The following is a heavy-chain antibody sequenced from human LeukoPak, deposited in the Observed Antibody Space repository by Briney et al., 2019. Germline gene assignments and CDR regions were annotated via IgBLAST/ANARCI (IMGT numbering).Heavy chain of an antibody. V-gene: IGHV3-53*01. Sequence: PGGSLRLSCAASGFTVSSNYMSWVRQAPGKGLEWVSVIYSGGSTYYADSVKGRFTISRDNSKNTLYLQMNSLRAEDTAVYYCARDHRKAAAGTYYYCGMDVWGQGTTVTVSS. CDR2: IYSGGST. J-gene: IGHJ6*02. D-gene: IGHD6-13*01. CDR3: ARDHRKAAAGTYYYCGMDV. CDR1: GFTVSSNY.